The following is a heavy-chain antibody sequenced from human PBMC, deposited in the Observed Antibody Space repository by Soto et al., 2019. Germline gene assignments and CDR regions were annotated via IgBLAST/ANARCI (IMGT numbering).Heavy chain of an antibody. V-gene: IGHV4-59*08. D-gene: IGHD6-19*01. CDR3: ARAVGDPLYYLDY. J-gene: IGHJ4*02. Sequence: QVQLQESGPGLVRPSETLSLTCTVSSDSISSYYWIWIRQSPGTGLEWIGYTDYNGNTNYNPSLKSRVTIEGDTSKNQFSLRLSSVTAADTAVYYCARAVGDPLYYLDYWGQGTLVTVSS. CDR2: TDYNGNT. CDR1: SDSISSYY.